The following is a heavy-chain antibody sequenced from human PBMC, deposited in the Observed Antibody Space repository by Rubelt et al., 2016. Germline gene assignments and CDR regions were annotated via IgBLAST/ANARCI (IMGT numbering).Heavy chain of an antibody. CDR2: INPNSGGT. Sequence: QVQLVQSGAEVKKPGASVKVSCKASGYTFTGYYMHWVRQAPGQGLEWVGRINPNSGGTNYEQKFQGRVTRTRDTSITTAYMELSRLRSDDTAVFYCARESSSGWYIDYWGQGTLVTVSS. CDR1: GYTFTGYY. CDR3: ARESSSGWYIDY. D-gene: IGHD6-19*01. J-gene: IGHJ4*02. V-gene: IGHV1-2*06.